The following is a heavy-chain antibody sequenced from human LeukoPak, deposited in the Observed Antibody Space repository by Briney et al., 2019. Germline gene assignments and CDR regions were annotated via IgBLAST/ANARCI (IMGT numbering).Heavy chain of an antibody. CDR3: AKDRPQGGLGY. J-gene: IGHJ4*02. CDR2: ISYDGSNK. Sequence: PGRSLRLSCAASGFTFSSYGMHWVRQAPGKGLEWVAVISYDGSNKYYADSVKGRFTISRDNSKNTLYLQMNSLRAEDTAVYYCAKDRPQGGLGYWGQGTLVTVSS. V-gene: IGHV3-30*18. CDR1: GFTFSSYG. D-gene: IGHD7-27*01.